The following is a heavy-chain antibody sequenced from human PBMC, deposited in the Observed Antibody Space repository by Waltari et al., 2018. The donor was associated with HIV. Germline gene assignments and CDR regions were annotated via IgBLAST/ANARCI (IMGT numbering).Heavy chain of an antibody. CDR2: IFPGDSET. CDR1: GYSFTSHW. J-gene: IGHJ4*02. V-gene: IGHV5-51*01. CDR3: ARASQWLEGVFDY. D-gene: IGHD6-19*01. Sequence: EVQLVQSGAEVKKPGESLKISCKGSGYSFTSHWNGWVRQMPGKGLEWMGIIFPGDSETRYNPSFQGQITISTDESISTAYLQWSSLKASDTAMYYCARASQWLEGVFDYWGQGTLVTVSS.